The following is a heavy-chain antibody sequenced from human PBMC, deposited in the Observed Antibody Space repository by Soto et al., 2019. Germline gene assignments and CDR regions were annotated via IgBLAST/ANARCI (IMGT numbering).Heavy chain of an antibody. CDR3: ARGGGRAARLGNWFDP. CDR1: GGTFSSYA. CDR2: IIPIFGTA. V-gene: IGHV1-69*01. D-gene: IGHD6-6*01. Sequence: QVQLVQSGAEVKKPGSSVKVSCKASGGTFSSYAISWVRQAPGQGLEWMGGIIPIFGTANYAQKFQGRVTITADEATSTAYMELSSLRSEDTAVYYCARGGGRAARLGNWFDPWGQGTLVTVSS. J-gene: IGHJ5*02.